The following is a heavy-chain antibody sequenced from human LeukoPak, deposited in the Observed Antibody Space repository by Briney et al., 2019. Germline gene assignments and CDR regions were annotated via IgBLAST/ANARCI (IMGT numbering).Heavy chain of an antibody. D-gene: IGHD5-18*01. Sequence: SETLSLTCTVSGGSISSHYWSWLRQPPGKGLEWIAYLYDSVRTKDNPSLKGRVTLSADTSKNQHSLRLSSVTAADTAVYYCATIKRGDIYGYFDFWGQGILVTVSS. J-gene: IGHJ4*02. CDR2: LYDSVRT. V-gene: IGHV4-59*11. CDR3: ATIKRGDIYGYFDF. CDR1: GGSISSHY.